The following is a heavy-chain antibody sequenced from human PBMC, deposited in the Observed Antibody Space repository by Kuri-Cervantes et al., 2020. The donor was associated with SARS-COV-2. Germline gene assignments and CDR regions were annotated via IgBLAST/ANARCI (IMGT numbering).Heavy chain of an antibody. V-gene: IGHV3-30-3*01. Sequence: GGSLRLSCAASGFTFSSYAMHWVRQAPGKGLEWVAVISYDGSNKYYADSVKGRFTISRDNSKNTLYLQMNSLRAGDTAVYYCARSIVVVPAPFDYWGQGTLVTVSS. CDR2: ISYDGSNK. CDR1: GFTFSSYA. J-gene: IGHJ4*02. CDR3: ARSIVVVPAPFDY. D-gene: IGHD2-2*01.